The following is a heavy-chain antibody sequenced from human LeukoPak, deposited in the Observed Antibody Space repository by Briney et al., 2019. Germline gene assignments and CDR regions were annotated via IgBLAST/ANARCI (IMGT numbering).Heavy chain of an antibody. CDR3: AKDSAGVDTAMVN. V-gene: IGHV3-30*02. D-gene: IGHD5-18*01. J-gene: IGHJ4*02. CDR1: GFTFSSYG. Sequence: GGSLRLSCAASGFTFSSYGMHWVRQAPGKGLDWVAFTRYDGSNKYYADSVEGRFTISRDNSKNTLYLQTNSLRAEDTAVYYCAKDSAGVDTAMVNWGQGTLVTVSS. CDR2: TRYDGSNK.